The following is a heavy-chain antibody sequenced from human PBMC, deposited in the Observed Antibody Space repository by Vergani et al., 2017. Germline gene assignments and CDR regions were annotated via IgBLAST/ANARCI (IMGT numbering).Heavy chain of an antibody. V-gene: IGHV4-34*01. CDR2: INHSGST. D-gene: IGHD6-6*01. Sequence: QVQLQQWGAGLLKPSETLSLTCAVYGGSFSGYYWSWIRQPPGKGLEWIGEINHSGSTNYNPSLKSRVTISVDTSKNQFSLKRSSVTAADTAVYYCARTSSIAARRASRAVYYFDYWGQGTLVTVSS. J-gene: IGHJ4*02. CDR3: ARTSSIAARRASRAVYYFDY. CDR1: GGSFSGYY.